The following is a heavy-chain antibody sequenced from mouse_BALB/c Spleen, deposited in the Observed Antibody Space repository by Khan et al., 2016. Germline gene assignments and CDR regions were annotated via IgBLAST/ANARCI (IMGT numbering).Heavy chain of an antibody. J-gene: IGHJ2*01. CDR1: VYTFTSYV. D-gene: IGHD2-10*01. Sequence: VQLKESGPELVKPGASVKMSCKASVYTFTSYVMHWVKQKPGQGLEWIGYINPYNDGTKYNEKFKGKATLTSDKSSSTAYMELSSLTSEDSAVYYCARNPYYGNYGDYWGQGTTLTVSS. V-gene: IGHV1S136*01. CDR3: ARNPYYGNYGDY. CDR2: INPYNDGT.